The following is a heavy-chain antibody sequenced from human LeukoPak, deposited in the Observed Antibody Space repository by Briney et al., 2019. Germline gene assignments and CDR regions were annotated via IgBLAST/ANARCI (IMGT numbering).Heavy chain of an antibody. CDR1: GFTFSSHG. CDR2: ISGSGDYT. V-gene: IGHV3-23*01. D-gene: IGHD3-10*01. Sequence: PGGTLRLSCAASGFTFSSHGMSWVRQAPGKGLEWVSTISGSGDYTYYADSVKGRFTISRDNSKNTLYLQMNSLRAEDTAVYYCAKVTYGSGTYGASDSWGLGTLVTVSS. J-gene: IGHJ4*02. CDR3: AKVTYGSGTYGASDS.